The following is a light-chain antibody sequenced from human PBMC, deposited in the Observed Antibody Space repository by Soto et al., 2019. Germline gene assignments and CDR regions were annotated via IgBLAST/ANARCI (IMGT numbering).Light chain of an antibody. Sequence: DIQLTQSPSFLSASVGDRVTITCRATQGISTYLAWYQQNPGKAPKLLIYTASTLQSGVPSRFSGSGSGTEFTLTISSLRPEDFATYYCQQLKSYLLTFGGGTKVEIK. CDR2: TAS. V-gene: IGKV1-9*01. CDR3: QQLKSYLLT. J-gene: IGKJ4*01. CDR1: QGISTY.